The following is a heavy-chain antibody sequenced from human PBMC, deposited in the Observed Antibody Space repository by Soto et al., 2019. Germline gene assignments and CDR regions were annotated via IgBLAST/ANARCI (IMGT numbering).Heavy chain of an antibody. CDR3: EYLTCSGGSCYWFSFSGMDV. J-gene: IGHJ6*02. CDR1: GFSLSTSGVG. D-gene: IGHD2-15*01. V-gene: IGHV2-5*02. CDR2: IYWDDDK. Sequence: QITLKESGPTLVKPTQTLTLTCTFSGFSLSTSGVGVAWIRQPPGKALEWLALIYWDDDKRYRPSLESRLTITKDTSKSQVVLKMTNMDSVDTATYYGEYLTCSGGSCYWFSFSGMDVWGQGTMVTVSS.